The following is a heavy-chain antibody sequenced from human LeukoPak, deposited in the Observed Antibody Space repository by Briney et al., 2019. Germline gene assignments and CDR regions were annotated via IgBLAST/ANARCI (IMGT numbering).Heavy chain of an antibody. Sequence: ASVKVSCKASGYTFTSYGISWVRQAPGQGLEWMGWISAYNGNTNYAQKLQGRVTMTTDTSTSTAYMELRSLRSDDTAVYYCARGVGQLVFYYYYYMDVWGKGATVTVSS. CDR3: ARGVGQLVFYYYYYMDV. D-gene: IGHD6-13*01. CDR1: GYTFTSYG. J-gene: IGHJ6*03. V-gene: IGHV1-18*01. CDR2: ISAYNGNT.